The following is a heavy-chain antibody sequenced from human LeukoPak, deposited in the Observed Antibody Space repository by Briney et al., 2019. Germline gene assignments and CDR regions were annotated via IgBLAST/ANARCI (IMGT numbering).Heavy chain of an antibody. D-gene: IGHD3-10*01. V-gene: IGHV4-4*07. CDR1: GGSISSCY. CDR2: IYISGST. CDR3: ARTRYYYNSRSYGAPYYFDY. Sequence: PSETLSLTCTVSGGSISSCYWSWIRQPARKGLEWIGRIYISGSTNYNPSLKSRVTTSVDTSKNQFSLKLSSVTAADTAVYYCARTRYYYNSRSYGAPYYFDYWGQGTLVTVSS. J-gene: IGHJ4*02.